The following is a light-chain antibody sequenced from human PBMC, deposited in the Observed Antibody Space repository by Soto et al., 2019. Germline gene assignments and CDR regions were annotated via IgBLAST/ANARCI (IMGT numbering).Light chain of an antibody. Sequence: DIQMTQSASPLSAFVGDRVTIPCRASESISSWLAWYQQKPGKAPKLLIYKASSLESGVPSRFSGSGSGTEFTLTISSLQPDDFATYYCQQCYWHWTFGQGTRLEIK. CDR3: QQCYWHWT. V-gene: IGKV1-5*03. CDR1: ESISSW. J-gene: IGKJ5*01. CDR2: KAS.